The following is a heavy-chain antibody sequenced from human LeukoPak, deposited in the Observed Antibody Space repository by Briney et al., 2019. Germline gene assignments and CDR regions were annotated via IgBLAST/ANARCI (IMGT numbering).Heavy chain of an antibody. CDR3: ARERRILAYCGGDCYSGYYYYYGMDV. D-gene: IGHD2-21*02. J-gene: IGHJ6*02. CDR2: INHSGST. Sequence: KSSETLSPTCAVYGGSFSGYYWSWIRQPPGKGLEWIGEINHSGSTNYNPSLKSRVTISVDTSKNQFSLKLSSVTAADTAVYYCARERRILAYCGGDCYSGYYYYYGMDVWGQGTTVTVSS. V-gene: IGHV4-34*01. CDR1: GGSFSGYY.